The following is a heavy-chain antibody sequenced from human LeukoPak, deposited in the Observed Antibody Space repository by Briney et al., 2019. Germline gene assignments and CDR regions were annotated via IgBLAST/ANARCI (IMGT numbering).Heavy chain of an antibody. V-gene: IGHV1-2*02. CDR1: GYTFTGYY. CDR3: ARGVGSYWGYDAFDI. J-gene: IGHJ3*02. CDR2: INPNSGGT. D-gene: IGHD1-26*01. Sequence: ASVKVSCKASGYTFTGYYMHWVRQAPGQGLAWMGWINPNSGGTNYAQKFQGRVTMTRDTSISTAYMELSRLRSDDTAVYYCARGVGSYWGYDAFDIWGQGTMVTVSS.